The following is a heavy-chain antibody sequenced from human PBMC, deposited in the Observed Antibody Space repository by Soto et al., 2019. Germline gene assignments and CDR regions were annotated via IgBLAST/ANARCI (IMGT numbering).Heavy chain of an antibody. CDR1: GFSLSTSGMC. V-gene: IGHV2-70*11. Sequence: ESGPTLVNPTQTLTLTCTFSGFSLSTSGMCVSWIRQPPGKALEWLARIDWDDDKYYSTSLKTRLTISKDTSKNQVVLTMTNMDPVDTATYYCARILMYGSGSSPFNDYWGQGTLVTVSS. CDR2: IDWDDDK. J-gene: IGHJ4*02. D-gene: IGHD3-10*01. CDR3: ARILMYGSGSSPFNDY.